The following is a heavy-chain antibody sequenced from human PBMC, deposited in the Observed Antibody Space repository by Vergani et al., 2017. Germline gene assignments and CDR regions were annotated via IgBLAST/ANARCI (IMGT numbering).Heavy chain of an antibody. D-gene: IGHD5-24*01. CDR3: ARTYNSIDS. J-gene: IGHJ4*02. CDR2: ISPSGNTI. V-gene: IGHV3-11*04. Sequence: VQLVESGGDLVQPGRSLRLSCTASGFTFSDYYMTWIRQAPGKGLEWISYISPSGNTIYYADSVKGRFTISRDNAKNSLYLQMNSLRAEDTAVYYCARTYNSIDSWGQGTLVTVSS. CDR1: GFTFSDYY.